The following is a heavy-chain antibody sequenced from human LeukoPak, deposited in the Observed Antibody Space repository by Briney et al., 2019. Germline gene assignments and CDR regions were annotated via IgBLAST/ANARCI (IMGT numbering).Heavy chain of an antibody. CDR3: ARDWISGYPPYYFDY. Sequence: GGSLRLSCAASGFTFSSYWMSWVRQAPGKGLEWVANIKQDGSEKYYVDSVKGRFTISRGNAKNSLYLQMNSLRAEDTAVYYCARDWISGYPPYYFDYWGQGTLVTVSS. CDR2: IKQDGSEK. CDR1: GFTFSSYW. D-gene: IGHD3-22*01. J-gene: IGHJ4*02. V-gene: IGHV3-7*01.